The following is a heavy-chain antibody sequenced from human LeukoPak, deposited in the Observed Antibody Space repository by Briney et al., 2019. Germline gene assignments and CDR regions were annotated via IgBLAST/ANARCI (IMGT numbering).Heavy chain of an antibody. V-gene: IGHV3-23*01. Sequence: GGSLRLSCAASGFTFSSYGMSWVRQAPGKGLEWVSAITGSGDTTYYADSVKGRFTISRDNSKNTLYLQMNSLRAEDTAVYYCAKDLSPGVYWGQGTLATVSS. CDR1: GFTFSSYG. CDR2: ITGSGDTT. J-gene: IGHJ4*02. CDR3: AKDLSPGVY.